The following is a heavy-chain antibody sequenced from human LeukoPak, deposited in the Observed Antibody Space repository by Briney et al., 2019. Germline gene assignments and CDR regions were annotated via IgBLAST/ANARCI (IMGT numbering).Heavy chain of an antibody. J-gene: IGHJ4*02. CDR1: GYTFTSYD. D-gene: IGHD5-18*01. Sequence: GASVKVSCKASGYTFTSYDINWVRQATGQGLEWMGWMNPNSGNTGYAQKFQGRVTITRNTSISTAYMELSSLRSEDTAVYYCASTSGYSYGALDYWGQGTLVTVSS. V-gene: IGHV1-8*03. CDR3: ASTSGYSYGALDY. CDR2: MNPNSGNT.